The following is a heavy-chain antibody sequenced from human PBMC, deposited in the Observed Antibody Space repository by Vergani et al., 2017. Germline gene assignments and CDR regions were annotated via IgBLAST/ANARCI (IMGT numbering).Heavy chain of an antibody. CDR2: IIPIFGTA. V-gene: IGHV1-69*01. CDR1: GGTFSSYA. CDR3: ARGECASSXSCYSGRELSWFDP. Sequence: QVQLVQSGAEVKKPRSSVKVSCKASGGTFSSYAISWVRQAPGQGLEWMGGIIPIFGTANYAQKFQGRVTITADESTSTAYMELSSLRSEDTAVYYCARGECASSXSCYSGRELSWFDPWGQGTLVTVSS. J-gene: IGHJ5*02. D-gene: IGHD2-2*01.